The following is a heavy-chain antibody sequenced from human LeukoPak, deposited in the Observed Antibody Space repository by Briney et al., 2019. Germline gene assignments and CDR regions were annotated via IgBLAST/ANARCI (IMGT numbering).Heavy chain of an antibody. CDR3: ARRGSVAESFDY. CDR2: INPNNGDQ. Sequence: ASVKVSCKASGYTFTGYYMHWVRQAPGQGLEWMGRINPNNGDQNYAQKFQGRVTMTRDTSNSTAYMELSRLRSDDTAVYYCARRGSVAESFDYWGQGTLVTVSS. D-gene: IGHD6-19*01. J-gene: IGHJ4*02. V-gene: IGHV1-2*06. CDR1: GYTFTGYY.